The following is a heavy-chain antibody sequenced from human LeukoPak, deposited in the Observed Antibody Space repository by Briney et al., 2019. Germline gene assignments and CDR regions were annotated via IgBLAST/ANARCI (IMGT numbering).Heavy chain of an antibody. CDR1: GFTFSNYH. V-gene: IGHV3-21*01. J-gene: IGHJ6*02. CDR3: ARVYGGLDV. Sequence: GGSLRLSCAASGFTFSNYHMNWVRQAPGKGLEWVSCISSSSTYIYYADSVKGRFTISRDNAKNSLYLQMNSLRAEDTAVYYCARVYGGLDVWGQGTTVTVSS. D-gene: IGHD4/OR15-4a*01. CDR2: ISSSSTYI.